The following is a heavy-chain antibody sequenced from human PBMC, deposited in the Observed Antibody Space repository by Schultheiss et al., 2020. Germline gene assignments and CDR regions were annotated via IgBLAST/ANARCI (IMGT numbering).Heavy chain of an antibody. D-gene: IGHD6-6*01. V-gene: IGHV3-21*01. CDR1: GFIFSSYT. CDR2: ISSSSTYI. Sequence: GGSLRLSCAASGFIFSSYTMNWVRQAPGKGLEWVSSISSSSTYIYYADSVKGRFTISRDNAKNSLYLDMNSLRAEDTAVYYCARDEYSSPIAYWGQGTLVTVSS. J-gene: IGHJ4*02. CDR3: ARDEYSSPIAY.